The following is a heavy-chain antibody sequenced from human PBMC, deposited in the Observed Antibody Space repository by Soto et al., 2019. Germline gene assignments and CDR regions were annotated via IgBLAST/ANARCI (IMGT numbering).Heavy chain of an antibody. CDR3: ARIAAESDFAMDV. CDR2: IAAYNGNP. V-gene: IGHV1-18*01. D-gene: IGHD6-25*01. CDR1: GYSFTTYI. J-gene: IGHJ6*02. Sequence: QAQLAQSGAEVKKPGASVKVSCKASGYSFTTYIISWVRQTAGQGLEWMGWIAAYNGNPNYPQNLQGRVTMTIDPSTSTAYMELTSLRSDDTAVYYCARIAAESDFAMDVWGQGTTVTVSS.